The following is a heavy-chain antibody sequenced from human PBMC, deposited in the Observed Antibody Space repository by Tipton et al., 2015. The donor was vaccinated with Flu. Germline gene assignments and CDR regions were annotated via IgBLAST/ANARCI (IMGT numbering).Heavy chain of an antibody. Sequence: TLSLTCTVSGGSMSSFYWTWIRQPAGKGLEWIGRMYVSGSTKYNPSRKSRVTMSVDTSKNQFSLKLSSVTAADTAVYYCARGSGSGTDVTFYFWGQGTLVTVSS. J-gene: IGHJ4*02. V-gene: IGHV4-4*07. D-gene: IGHD3-10*01. CDR3: ARGSGSGTDVTFYF. CDR2: MYVSGST. CDR1: GGSMSSFY.